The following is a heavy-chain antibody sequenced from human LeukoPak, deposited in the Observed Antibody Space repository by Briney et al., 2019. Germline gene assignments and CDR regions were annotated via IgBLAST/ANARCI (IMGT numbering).Heavy chain of an antibody. CDR1: GFTFSSYW. J-gene: IGHJ3*02. V-gene: IGHV3-74*01. CDR3: ARGYYYDSSGHDAFDI. D-gene: IGHD3-22*01. Sequence: GGSLRLSCAASGFTFSSYWMHWVRQAPGMGLVWVSRINSDGSSTSYADSVKGRFTISRDNAKNTLYLQMNSLRAEDTAVYYCARGYYYDSSGHDAFDIWGQGTMVTVSS. CDR2: INSDGSST.